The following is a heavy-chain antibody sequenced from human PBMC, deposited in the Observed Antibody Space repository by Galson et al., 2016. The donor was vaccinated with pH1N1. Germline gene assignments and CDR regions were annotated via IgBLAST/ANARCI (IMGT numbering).Heavy chain of an antibody. J-gene: IGHJ3*01. Sequence: LTLSCAASGFTLSSYWMSWVRQAPGKGLERVANMNQDGNKKYYVDSVKGRFIISRDYSKNSLYLQMNSLGAWDTAVYYCARDYYYHSSDSDAYDLWGHGTRVTVSS. CDR2: MNQDGNKK. CDR3: ARDYYYHSSDSDAYDL. V-gene: IGHV3-7*01. D-gene: IGHD3-22*01. CDR1: GFTLSSYW.